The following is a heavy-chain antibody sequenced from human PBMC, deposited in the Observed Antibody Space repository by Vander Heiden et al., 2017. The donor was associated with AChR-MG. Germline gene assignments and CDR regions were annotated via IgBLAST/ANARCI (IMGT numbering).Heavy chain of an antibody. D-gene: IGHD2-8*02. Sequence: EVQLVQSGAELKKPGESLKISCQGSGYSFTNYWIGWVRQTPGKGLEWMAVIYPGDSDTRYSPSFQGQVTISADRTISTAYLQWSSLKASDTAVHYCARLSHLVTTEAYYFDYWGQGTLVSVSS. V-gene: IGHV5-51*01. CDR3: ARLSHLVTTEAYYFDY. J-gene: IGHJ4*02. CDR1: GYSFTNYW. CDR2: IYPGDSDT.